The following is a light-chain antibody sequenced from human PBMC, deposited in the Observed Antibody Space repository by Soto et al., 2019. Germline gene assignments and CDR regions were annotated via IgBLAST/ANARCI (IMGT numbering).Light chain of an antibody. Sequence: DIQLTQSPSTLSASVGDRVSITCRASQSISTWLAWYQHKPGKAPKLLIFDASSLESRVSSRFSGRGSGTQFTLTISSLQPDDFATYYCQQYSTYPWTFGQGTKVDIK. CDR3: QQYSTYPWT. CDR1: QSISTW. V-gene: IGKV1-5*01. J-gene: IGKJ1*01. CDR2: DAS.